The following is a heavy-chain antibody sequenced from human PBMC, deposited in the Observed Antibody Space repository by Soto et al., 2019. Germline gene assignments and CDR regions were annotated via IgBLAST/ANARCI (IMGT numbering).Heavy chain of an antibody. J-gene: IGHJ4*02. V-gene: IGHV4-59*01. CDR1: GGSIRSYY. CDR2: IYYSGST. Sequence: SETLSLTCTVSGGSIRSYYWSWIRQPPGKGLEWIGYIYYSGSTNYNPSLKSRVTISVDTSKNQFSLKLSSVTAADTAVYYCARAYGGYADYWGKGALVT. CDR3: ARAYGGYADY. D-gene: IGHD5-12*01.